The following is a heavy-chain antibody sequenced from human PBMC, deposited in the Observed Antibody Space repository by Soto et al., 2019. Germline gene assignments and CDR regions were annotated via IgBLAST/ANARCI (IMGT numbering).Heavy chain of an antibody. D-gene: IGHD1-7*01. J-gene: IGHJ1*01. CDR3: AKDGSPYNWYYEYFQH. CDR1: GFTFSSYA. CDR2: ISGSGGST. Sequence: GGSLRLSCAASGFTFSSYAMSWVRQAPGKGLEWVSAISGSGGSTYYADSVKGRFTISRDNSKNTLYLQMNSLRAEDTAVYYCAKDGSPYNWYYEYFQHWGQGTLVTVSS. V-gene: IGHV3-23*01.